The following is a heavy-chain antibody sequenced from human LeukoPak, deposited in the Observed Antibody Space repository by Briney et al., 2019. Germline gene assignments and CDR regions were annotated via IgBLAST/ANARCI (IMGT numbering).Heavy chain of an antibody. V-gene: IGHV4-4*07. Sequence: SETLSLTCTVSGGSISSYYWSWIRQPAGKGLEWIGRIYTSGSTNYNPSLKSRVTMSVDTSKNQFSLKLSSVTAADTAVYYCARVLLSNYDFWSGYSNWFDPWGQGTLVTVSS. CDR1: GGSISSYY. CDR3: ARVLLSNYDFWSGYSNWFDP. CDR2: IYTSGST. J-gene: IGHJ5*02. D-gene: IGHD3-3*01.